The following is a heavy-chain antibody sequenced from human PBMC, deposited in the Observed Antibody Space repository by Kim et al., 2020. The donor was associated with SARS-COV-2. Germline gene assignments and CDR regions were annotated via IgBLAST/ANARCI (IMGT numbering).Heavy chain of an antibody. J-gene: IGHJ3*02. CDR2: IYYSGST. CDR3: ARPGPFAAFDI. V-gene: IGHV4-59*08. CDR1: GGSISSYY. Sequence: SETLSLTCTVSGGSISSYYWSWIRQPPGKGLEWIGYIYYSGSTNYNPSLKSRVTISVDTSKNQFSLKLSSVTAADTAVYYCARPGPFAAFDIWGQGTMVTVSS.